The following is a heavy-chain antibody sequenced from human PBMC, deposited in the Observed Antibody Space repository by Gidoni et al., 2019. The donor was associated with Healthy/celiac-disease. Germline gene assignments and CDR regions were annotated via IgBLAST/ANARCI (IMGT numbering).Heavy chain of an antibody. J-gene: IGHJ3*02. D-gene: IGHD2-2*01. Sequence: EVQLLESGGGLVQPGGSLRLSCAASGFTFSSYAMSWVRQAPGKGLEWVSAISGSGGSTYYADSVKGRFTISRDNSKNTLYLQMNSLRAEDTAVYYCAGEGIVVVPAAVDAFDIWGQGTMVTVSS. CDR2: ISGSGGST. V-gene: IGHV3-23*01. CDR3: AGEGIVVVPAAVDAFDI. CDR1: GFTFSSYA.